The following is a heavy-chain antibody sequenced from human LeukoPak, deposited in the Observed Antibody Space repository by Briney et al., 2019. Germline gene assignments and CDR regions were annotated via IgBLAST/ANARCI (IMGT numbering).Heavy chain of an antibody. D-gene: IGHD6-6*01. Sequence: PGRSLRLSCTASGFTFSDYYMSWIRQAPGKGLEWVSYISSSGSFIYYADSVKGRFTISRDNAKNSLHLQMNSLRAEDTAVYYCARIGYSSSSSDYWGQGTLVTVSS. J-gene: IGHJ4*02. V-gene: IGHV3-11*04. CDR1: GFTFSDYY. CDR2: ISSSGSFI. CDR3: ARIGYSSSSSDY.